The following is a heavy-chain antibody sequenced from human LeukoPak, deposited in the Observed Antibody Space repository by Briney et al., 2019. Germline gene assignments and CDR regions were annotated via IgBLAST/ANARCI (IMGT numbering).Heavy chain of an antibody. CDR1: GFTFRSYS. V-gene: IGHV3-53*01. Sequence: GGSLRLSCAASGFTFRSYSMNWARQASGKGLEWVSVIYSGGSTYYADSVKGRFTISRDNSKNTLYLQMNSLRAEDTAVYYCASSGYYYDSSGYYRYYFDYWGQGTLVTVSS. D-gene: IGHD3-22*01. J-gene: IGHJ4*02. CDR2: IYSGGST. CDR3: ASSGYYYDSSGYYRYYFDY.